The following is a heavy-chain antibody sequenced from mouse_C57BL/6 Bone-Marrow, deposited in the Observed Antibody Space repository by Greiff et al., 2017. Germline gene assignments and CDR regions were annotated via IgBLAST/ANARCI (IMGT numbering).Heavy chain of an antibody. Sequence: QVQLQQSGAELARPGASVKLSCKASGYTFTSYGISWVKQRTGQGLEWIGEIYPRSGNTSSNEKFTGKATLTADKSSSTAYMELRSLTSEDSAVYFCASEGYGSSFYWYFDVWGTGTTVTVSS. CDR1: GYTFTSYG. CDR3: ASEGYGSSFYWYFDV. CDR2: IYPRSGNT. D-gene: IGHD1-1*01. V-gene: IGHV1-81*01. J-gene: IGHJ1*03.